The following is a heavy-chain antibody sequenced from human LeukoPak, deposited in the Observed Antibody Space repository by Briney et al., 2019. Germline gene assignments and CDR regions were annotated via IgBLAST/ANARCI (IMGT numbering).Heavy chain of an antibody. CDR2: ISSSGSTI. CDR1: GFTFSDYY. Sequence: PGGSLRLSCAASGFTFSDYYMSWIRQAPGKGLEWVSYISSSGSTIYYADSVKGRFTISRDNAKNSLYLQMNSLRAEDTAVYYCAKGRRYYYDSSGYCPDYWGQGTLVTVSS. D-gene: IGHD3-22*01. CDR3: AKGRRYYYDSSGYCPDY. V-gene: IGHV3-11*01. J-gene: IGHJ4*02.